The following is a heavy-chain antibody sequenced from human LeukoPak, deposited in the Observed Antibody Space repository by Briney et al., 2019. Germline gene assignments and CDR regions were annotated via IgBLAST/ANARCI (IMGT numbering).Heavy chain of an antibody. CDR1: GYTFTSYY. V-gene: IGHV1-46*01. CDR2: INPSGGST. Sequence: ASVKVSCTASGYTFTSYYMHWVRQAPGQGLEWMGIINPSGGSTSYAQKFQGRVTMTRDTSTSTVYMELSSLRSEDTAVYYCARSYCSGGSCYCVDYWGQGTLVTVSS. CDR3: ARSYCSGGSCYCVDY. D-gene: IGHD2-15*01. J-gene: IGHJ4*02.